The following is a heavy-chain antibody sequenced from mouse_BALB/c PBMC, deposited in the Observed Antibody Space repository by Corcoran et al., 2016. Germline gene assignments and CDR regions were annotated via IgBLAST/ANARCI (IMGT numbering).Heavy chain of an antibody. CDR2: IDPANGNT. J-gene: IGHJ1*01. CDR1: GFNIKDTY. V-gene: IGHV14-3*02. Sequence: EVQLQQSGAELVKPGASVKLSCTASGFNIKDTYMHWVKQRPEQGLEWIGRIDPANGNTKYDPKFQGKATITADTSSNTAYLQLSSLTSDDTAVYYCARWDWYFEVWGAGTAVTVSS. CDR3: ARWDWYFEV.